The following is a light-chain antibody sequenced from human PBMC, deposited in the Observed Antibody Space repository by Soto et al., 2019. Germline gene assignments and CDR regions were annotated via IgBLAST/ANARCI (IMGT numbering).Light chain of an antibody. V-gene: IGLV1-40*01. CDR1: SSNIGAGYD. Sequence: QSVLTQPPSVSGAPGQRVTISCTGSSSNIGAGYDVHWYQQLPGTAPKLLIYGNSNRPSGVPDRFSGSKSGTSASLAITGLQALDEADYYCQSYDSSLSGPRVFGGGTKLTVL. CDR2: GNS. CDR3: QSYDSSLSGPRV. J-gene: IGLJ3*02.